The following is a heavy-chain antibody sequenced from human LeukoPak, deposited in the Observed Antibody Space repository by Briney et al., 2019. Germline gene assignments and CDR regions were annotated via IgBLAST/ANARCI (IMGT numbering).Heavy chain of an antibody. Sequence: SETLSLTCTVSGGSISSYYWSWIRQPPGKGLEWIGYIYYSGSTNYNPSLKSRVTILVDTCKDQFSRKLISVTAADSAVYYCAGGDITTIEGYWGQGTLVTVSS. CDR2: IYYSGST. D-gene: IGHD3-22*01. V-gene: IGHV4-59*01. CDR3: AGGDITTIEGY. CDR1: GGSISSYY. J-gene: IGHJ4*02.